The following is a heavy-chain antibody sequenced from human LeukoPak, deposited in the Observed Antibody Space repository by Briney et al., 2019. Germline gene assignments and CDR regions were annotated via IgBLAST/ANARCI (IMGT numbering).Heavy chain of an antibody. CDR1: GFTFSSYG. CDR2: ISYDGSNK. CDR3: AKDLSSGSFDP. V-gene: IGHV3-30*18. D-gene: IGHD6-19*01. Sequence: GGSLRLSCAASGFTFSSYGMHWVRQAPGKGLEWVAVISYDGSNKYCADSVKGRFTISRDNSKNTLYLQMNSLRAEDTAVYYCAKDLSSGSFDPWGQGTLVTVSS. J-gene: IGHJ5*02.